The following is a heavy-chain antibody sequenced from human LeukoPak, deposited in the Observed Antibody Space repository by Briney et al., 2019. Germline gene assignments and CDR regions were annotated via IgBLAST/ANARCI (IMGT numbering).Heavy chain of an antibody. V-gene: IGHV1-2*02. CDR1: GYTFTGYY. J-gene: IGHJ4*02. CDR2: ISPTSGGT. D-gene: IGHD1-26*01. Sequence: ASVKVSCKASGYTFTGYYMHWVRQAPGQGLEWMGWISPTSGGTNYAQKFQGRVTMTRDTSISTAYMELSRLRSDDTAVYYCARDPYSGSYYFDYWGQGTLVTVSS. CDR3: ARDPYSGSYYFDY.